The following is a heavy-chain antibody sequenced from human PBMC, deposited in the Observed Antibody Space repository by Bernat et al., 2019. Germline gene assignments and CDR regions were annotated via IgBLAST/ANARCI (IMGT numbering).Heavy chain of an antibody. J-gene: IGHJ6*02. CDR2: INSDGSST. D-gene: IGHD6-13*01. Sequence: EVQLVESGGGLVQPGGSLKLSCAASGFTFSGSAIHWVRQASGKGLVWVSRINSDGSSTSYADSVKGRFTISRDNAKNTLYLQMNSLRAEDTAVYYCARAAGTIHFLTGAQDDYYGMDVWGQGTTVTVSS. CDR3: ARAAGTIHFLTGAQDDYYGMDV. V-gene: IGHV3-74*02. CDR1: GFTFSGSA.